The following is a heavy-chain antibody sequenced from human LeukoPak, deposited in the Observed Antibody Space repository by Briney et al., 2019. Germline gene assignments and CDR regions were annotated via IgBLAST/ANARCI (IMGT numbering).Heavy chain of an antibody. D-gene: IGHD1-26*01. J-gene: IGHJ6*03. V-gene: IGHV4-39*01. CDR2: IYYSGST. CDR3: ARHPYSGTYWEGTGYHYYYMDV. CDR1: GGSISSYNYY. Sequence: SETLSLTCTVSGGSISSYNYYWGWIRQPPGKGLECIGSIYYSGSTYHNPSLKSRVTISVDTSKNQFSLKLSSVTAADTAEYYCARHPYSGTYWEGTGYHYYYMDVWGKGTTVTVSS.